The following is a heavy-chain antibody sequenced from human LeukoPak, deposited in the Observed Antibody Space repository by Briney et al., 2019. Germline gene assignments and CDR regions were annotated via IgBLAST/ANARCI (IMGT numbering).Heavy chain of an antibody. CDR1: GHTLTTYG. Sequence: ASVKVSCNTSGHTLTTYGFSWVRQAPGQGLEWMGWISAYNGNTNYAQKLQGRVTMTTDTSTSTAYMELRSLRSDDTAVYYCARSVVPAALATYYYYYMDVWGKGTTVTVSS. V-gene: IGHV1-18*01. CDR3: ARSVVPAALATYYYYYMDV. D-gene: IGHD2-2*01. J-gene: IGHJ6*03. CDR2: ISAYNGNT.